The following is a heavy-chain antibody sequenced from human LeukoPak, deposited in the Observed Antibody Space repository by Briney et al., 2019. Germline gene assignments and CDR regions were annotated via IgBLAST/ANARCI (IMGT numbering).Heavy chain of an antibody. Sequence: ASVKVSCKTSGYTFTSYYMHWVRQAPGQGLEWMGIINLNGGSPKYAQKFHGRVIMNTATSTSTVYIELSSLRSEDTAVYYCSRVYCSSSSCYNADYWGQGTLVTVSS. J-gene: IGHJ4*02. CDR3: SRVYCSSSSCYNADY. CDR2: INLNGGSP. D-gene: IGHD2-2*02. V-gene: IGHV1-46*03. CDR1: GYTFTSYY.